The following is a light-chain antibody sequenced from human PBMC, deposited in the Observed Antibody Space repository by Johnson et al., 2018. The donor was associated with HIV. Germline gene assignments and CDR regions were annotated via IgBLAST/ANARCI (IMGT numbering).Light chain of an antibody. CDR2: DNN. CDR1: SSNIGNNY. J-gene: IGLJ1*01. Sequence: QSMLTQPPSLSAAPGQKVTISCSGSSSNIGNNYVSWYQQLPGTAPKLLIYDNNKRPSGIPGRFSGSKSGTSATLGITGLPTGDEADYYCGTWDSSLSVPYVFGTGTKVTVL. V-gene: IGLV1-51*01. CDR3: GTWDSSLSVPYV.